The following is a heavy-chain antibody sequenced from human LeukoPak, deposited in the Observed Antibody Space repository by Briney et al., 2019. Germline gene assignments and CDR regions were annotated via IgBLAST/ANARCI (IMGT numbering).Heavy chain of an antibody. CDR3: AHSANSYGYPTFDY. Sequence: SGPTLVNPTQTLTLTCTFSGFSLTASGMCVSWIRQPPGKALEWLALIYWNDDKRYSPSLKSRLTITKDTSKNQVVLTMTNMDPVDTATYYCAHSANSYGYPTFDYWGQGTLVTVSS. D-gene: IGHD5-18*01. J-gene: IGHJ4*02. CDR2: IYWNDDK. CDR1: GFSLTASGMC. V-gene: IGHV2-5*08.